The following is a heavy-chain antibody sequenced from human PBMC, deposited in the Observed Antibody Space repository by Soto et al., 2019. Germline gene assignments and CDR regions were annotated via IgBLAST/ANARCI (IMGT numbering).Heavy chain of an antibody. V-gene: IGHV1-69*13. CDR3: ARAGRGYYPPYYFDY. CDR1: GGTFSSYA. J-gene: IGHJ4*02. Sequence: SVKVSCKASGGTFSSYAISLVRQAPGQGLEWMGGIIPIFGTANYAQKFQGRVTITADESTSTAYMELSSLRSEDTAVYYCARAGRGYYPPYYFDYWGQGTLVTVSS. CDR2: IIPIFGTA. D-gene: IGHD1-26*01.